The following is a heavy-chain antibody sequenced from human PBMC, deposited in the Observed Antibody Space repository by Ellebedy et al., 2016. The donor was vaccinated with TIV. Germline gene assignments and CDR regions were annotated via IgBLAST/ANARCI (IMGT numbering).Heavy chain of an antibody. D-gene: IGHD1-14*01. V-gene: IGHV4-39*01. J-gene: IGHJ6*03. CDR1: GDSISSSSDY. Sequence: SETLSLXXTVSGDSISSSSDYWVWIRQPPGKGLEWIGTISNRDRTDYNPPLKSRVLILVDASKNQFFLKLTSVTAADTAVYYCATFNQYYTYLGVWGKGTTVTVSS. CDR3: ATFNQYYTYLGV. CDR2: ISNRDRT.